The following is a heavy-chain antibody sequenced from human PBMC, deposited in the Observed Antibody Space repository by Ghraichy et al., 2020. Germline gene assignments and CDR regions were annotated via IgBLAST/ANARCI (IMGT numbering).Heavy chain of an antibody. Sequence: GGSLRLSCAASGFTFSSYAMSWVRQAPGKGLEWVSAISGSGGSTYYADSVKGRFTISRDNSKNTLYLQMNSLRAEDTAVYYCAKDRHGWLGRGWGMDVWGQGTTVTVSS. V-gene: IGHV3-23*01. CDR2: ISGSGGST. CDR3: AKDRHGWLGRGWGMDV. CDR1: GFTFSSYA. J-gene: IGHJ6*02. D-gene: IGHD6-19*01.